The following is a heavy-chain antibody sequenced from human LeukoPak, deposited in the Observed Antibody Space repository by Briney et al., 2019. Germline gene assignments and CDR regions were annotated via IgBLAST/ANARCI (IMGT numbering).Heavy chain of an antibody. Sequence: GGSLRLSCAASGFTFSDFYMTWIRQAPGKGLEWVSYISNRGSTIRYADSVRGRFTISRDNSKNTLYLQMNSLRAEDTAVYYCASPYSGTYSYFDYWGQGTLVTVSS. CDR3: ASPYSGTYSYFDY. CDR1: GFTFSDFY. V-gene: IGHV3-11*04. CDR2: ISNRGSTI. J-gene: IGHJ4*02. D-gene: IGHD1-26*01.